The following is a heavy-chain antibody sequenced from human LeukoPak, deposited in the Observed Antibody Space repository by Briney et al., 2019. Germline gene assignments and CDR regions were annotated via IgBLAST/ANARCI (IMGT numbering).Heavy chain of an antibody. CDR1: GFTFSSYA. V-gene: IGHV3-23*01. Sequence: ARTLRLSCAASGFTFSSYAMSWVRQAPGKGLEWVSAISSSGGSTYYADSVKGQFTIARDNVKNTLYLQVNRLRAEDTAVYYCAKAPGVGVTKGPGGYFDYWGQGTLVTVSS. CDR3: AKAPGVGVTKGPGGYFDY. CDR2: ISSSGGST. J-gene: IGHJ4*02. D-gene: IGHD2-21*02.